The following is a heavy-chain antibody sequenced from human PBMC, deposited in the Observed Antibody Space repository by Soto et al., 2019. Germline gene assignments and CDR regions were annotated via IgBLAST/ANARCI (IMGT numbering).Heavy chain of an antibody. V-gene: IGHV4-39*01. D-gene: IGHD6-19*01. J-gene: IGHJ4*02. CDR1: GGSINSSSSYY. CDR2: IYYNGST. CDR3: ERIAVSGPTSGFEY. Sequence: QLQLQESGPGLVKPSETLSLTCTVSGGSINSSSSYYWGWIRQPPGKGLEWIGSIYYNGSTYYNPSLKRRAPLSAETSTNQFSLKLSSVTAADTAVYYCERIAVSGPTSGFEYWGQGSLVTVSS.